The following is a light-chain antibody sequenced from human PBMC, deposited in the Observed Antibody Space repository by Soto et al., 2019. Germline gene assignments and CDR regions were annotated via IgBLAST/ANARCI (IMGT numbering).Light chain of an antibody. Sequence: QLVLTQPPSVSGAPGQRVTISCTGSSSNIGADYDVHWYQQLPGTAPKLLISGNSNRPSGVPDRFSGSKSGTSASLAITGLQAEDEADYYCQSYDSSLSGVVFGGGTKVTVL. CDR1: SSNIGADYD. V-gene: IGLV1-40*01. CDR2: GNS. CDR3: QSYDSSLSGVV. J-gene: IGLJ3*02.